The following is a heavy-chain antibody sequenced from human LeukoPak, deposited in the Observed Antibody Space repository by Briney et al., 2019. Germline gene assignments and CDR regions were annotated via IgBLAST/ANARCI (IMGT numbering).Heavy chain of an antibody. CDR2: ISAYNSNT. V-gene: IGHV1-18*01. CDR3: ARDPLEDSSSGGDY. CDR1: GYTFTSYG. J-gene: IGHJ4*02. Sequence: ASVKVSCKASGYTFTSYGISWVRQAPGQGLEWMGWISAYNSNTNYAQKLQGRVTITTDTSTITAYMELRSRRADDTAVYYCARDPLEDSSSGGDYWGQGTLVTVSS. D-gene: IGHD6-6*01.